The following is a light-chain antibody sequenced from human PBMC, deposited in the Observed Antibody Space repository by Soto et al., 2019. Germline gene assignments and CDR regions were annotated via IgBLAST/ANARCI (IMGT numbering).Light chain of an antibody. CDR3: EQYNNWPPIT. Sequence: EIMMTQSPAPLSVSPGERATLSCRASQSVSTNLAWYQQKPGQAPRLLIYYASTRATGIPARFSGSGSGTEFTLTISSLQSEDFALYYCEQYNNWPPITFGQGTRLEIK. CDR1: QSVSTN. V-gene: IGKV3-15*01. J-gene: IGKJ5*01. CDR2: YAS.